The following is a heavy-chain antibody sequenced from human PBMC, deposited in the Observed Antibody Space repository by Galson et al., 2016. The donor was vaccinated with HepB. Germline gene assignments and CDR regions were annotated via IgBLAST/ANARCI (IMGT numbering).Heavy chain of an antibody. V-gene: IGHV3-30*18. CDR2: ISYDGSNK. CDR1: GFDFSIYG. D-gene: IGHD3-10*01. J-gene: IGHJ4*02. CDR3: AKDHDGSGSLDY. Sequence: SLRLSCAASGFDFSIYGIHWVRQAPGKGLEWVAVISYDGSNKYYADSVKGRFTISRDNSKNTLSLQMNSLRTEDTAVYYCAKDHDGSGSLDYWGQGTLVTVSS.